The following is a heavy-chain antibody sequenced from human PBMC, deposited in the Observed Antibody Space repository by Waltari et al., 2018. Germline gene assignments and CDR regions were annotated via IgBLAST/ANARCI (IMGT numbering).Heavy chain of an antibody. CDR1: GFIFDDYV. CDR2: MGWHGGYT. V-gene: IGHV3-43D*03. J-gene: IGHJ4*02. D-gene: IGHD6-19*01. CDR3: AKDMMAVAGTGGYYFDY. Sequence: EVQLVESGGVVVQPGGSLRLSCAGPGFIFDDYVMNWLRQVPGKGLGLVALMGWHGGYTYYADSVKDRFTISRDNSKNSLFLQMNNLRVEDSALYYCAKDMMAVAGTGGYYFDYWGQGTVVTVSS.